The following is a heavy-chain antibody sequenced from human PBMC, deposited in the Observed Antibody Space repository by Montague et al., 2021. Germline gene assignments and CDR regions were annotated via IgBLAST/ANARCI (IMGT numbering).Heavy chain of an antibody. Sequence: SLRLSCAASGFTFTSYTMNWVRQAPGKGLEWVSYISRDSSATYYADSVKGRFTISRDNAKNTLYLQMNSLRVDDTAVYYCARSAFAAALDPWGQGTLVTVSS. V-gene: IGHV3-48*01. D-gene: IGHD6-25*01. CDR1: GFTFTSYT. CDR2: ISRDSSAT. CDR3: ARSAFAAALDP. J-gene: IGHJ5*02.